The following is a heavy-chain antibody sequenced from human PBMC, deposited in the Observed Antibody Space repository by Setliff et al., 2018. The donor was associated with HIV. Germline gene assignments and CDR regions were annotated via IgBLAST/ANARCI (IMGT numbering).Heavy chain of an antibody. CDR1: SGSISSSNW. D-gene: IGHD1-26*01. V-gene: IGHV4-4*02. Sequence: SETLSLTCAVASGSISSSNWWSWVRQPPGKGLEWIGEIYHSGSTNYNPSSKSRVTMSVDKSKNQFSLKLRSVTAADTSVYYCAREAVLFGGSYRFDYWGQGTLVPSPQ. CDR3: AREAVLFGGSYRFDY. CDR2: IYHSGST. J-gene: IGHJ4*02.